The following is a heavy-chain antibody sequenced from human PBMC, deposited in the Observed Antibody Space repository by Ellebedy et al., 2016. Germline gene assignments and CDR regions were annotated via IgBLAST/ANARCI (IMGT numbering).Heavy chain of an antibody. V-gene: IGHV4-59*08. CDR3: ARQSIAAAGKPFDY. CDR1: GGSISSYY. J-gene: IGHJ4*02. D-gene: IGHD6-13*01. Sequence: SETLSLXCTVSGGSISSYYWSWIRQPPGKGLEWIGNTHSSGGHYYNPSLNSRVTISVDTSKNQFSLKLSSVTAADTAVYYCARQSIAAAGKPFDYWGQGTLVTVSS. CDR2: THSSGGH.